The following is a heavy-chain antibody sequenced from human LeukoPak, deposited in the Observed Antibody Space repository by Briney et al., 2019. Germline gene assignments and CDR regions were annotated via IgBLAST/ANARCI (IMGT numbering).Heavy chain of an antibody. CDR2: MRGGGET. Sequence: GGSLRLSCVASGFSFTNYAMSWVRQAPARGPEWLSSMRGGGETFYADSVKGRFTISRDNSKNTLYLQMNSLRAEDTAVYYCANAMEWEDKTNGWGQGTLVTVSS. V-gene: IGHV3-23*01. J-gene: IGHJ4*02. CDR1: GFSFTNYA. D-gene: IGHD1-26*01. CDR3: ANAMEWEDKTNG.